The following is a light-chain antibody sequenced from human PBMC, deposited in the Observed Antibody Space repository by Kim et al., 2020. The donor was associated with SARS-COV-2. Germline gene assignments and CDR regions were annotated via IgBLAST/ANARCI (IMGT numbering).Light chain of an antibody. CDR3: QQNYIYPFT. CDR1: QSISSH. V-gene: IGKV1-39*01. CDR2: AAS. Sequence: DIQMTQSPSSLSASVGDRVTITCRTSQSISSHLNWYHQKPGRAPKLLISAASTLQGGVPSRFSGSGSETDFTLTISSLQPEDFATYFCQQNYIYPFTFGPGTKVDIK. J-gene: IGKJ3*01.